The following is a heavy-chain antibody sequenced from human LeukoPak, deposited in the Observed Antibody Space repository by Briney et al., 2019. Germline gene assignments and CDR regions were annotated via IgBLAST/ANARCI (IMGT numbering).Heavy chain of an antibody. V-gene: IGHV4-59*01. D-gene: IGHD3-10*01. Sequence: SETLSLTCTVSGGSISTYYRSWIRQPPGKGLEWIGYIYYSGSTKYNPSLKSRVTISVDTSKNQFSLKLSSVTAADTAVYYCARKLGGSITMAHWYFDLWGRGTLVTVSS. CDR1: GGSISTYY. CDR2: IYYSGST. CDR3: ARKLGGSITMAHWYFDL. J-gene: IGHJ2*01.